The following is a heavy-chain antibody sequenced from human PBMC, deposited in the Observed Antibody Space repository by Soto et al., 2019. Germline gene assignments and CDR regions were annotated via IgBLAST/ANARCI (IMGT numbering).Heavy chain of an antibody. J-gene: IGHJ4*02. CDR2: IIPVFGAA. V-gene: IGHV1-69*01. D-gene: IGHD3-16*01. Sequence: QVQLVQSGAEVKKPGSSVKVSCKASGGTFSTYTINWVRQDPGQVLEWMGGIIPVFGAANYAQKFPGRVTIPADESTSTAYMELSSLRSDDTDVYYCATVLEGADYWGQGTLVTVSS. CDR1: GGTFSTYT. CDR3: ATVLEGADY.